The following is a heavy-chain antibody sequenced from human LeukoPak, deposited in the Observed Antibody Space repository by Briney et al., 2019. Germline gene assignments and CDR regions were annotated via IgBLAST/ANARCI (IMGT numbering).Heavy chain of an antibody. D-gene: IGHD2-2*01. V-gene: IGHV1-69*02. CDR3: ARGSAQIVVVPAATVGNWFDP. CDR1: GGTFSSYT. Sequence: SVKVSCKASGGTFSSYTISWVRQAPGQGLEWMGRIIPILGIANYAQKFQGRVTITADKSTSTAYMELNSLRSEDTAVYYCARGSAQIVVVPAATVGNWFDPWGQGTLVTVSP. J-gene: IGHJ5*02. CDR2: IIPILGIA.